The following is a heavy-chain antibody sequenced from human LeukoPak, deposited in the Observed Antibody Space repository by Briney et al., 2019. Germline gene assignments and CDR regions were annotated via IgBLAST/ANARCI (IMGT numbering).Heavy chain of an antibody. J-gene: IGHJ6*02. D-gene: IGHD3-10*01. CDR3: ASSSGSYQYYYYGMDV. CDR2: INAGNGNT. CDR1: GGTFSSYA. V-gene: IGHV1-3*01. Sequence: ASVKVSCKASGGTFSSYAISWVRQAPGQRLEWMGWINAGNGNTKYSQKFQGRVTITRDTSASTAYMELSSLRSEDTAVYYCASSSGSYQYYYYGMDVWGQGTTVTVSS.